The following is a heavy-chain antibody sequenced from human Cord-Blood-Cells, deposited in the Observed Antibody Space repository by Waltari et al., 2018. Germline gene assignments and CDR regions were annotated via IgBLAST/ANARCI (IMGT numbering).Heavy chain of an antibody. J-gene: IGHJ5*02. V-gene: IGHV4-39*01. D-gene: IGHD6-6*01. CDR1: GGSISSSSYY. CDR3: ARHPGRGIGIAARPGLFDWFDP. CDR2: IYYSGST. Sequence: QLQLQESGPGLVKPSETLSLTCTVSGGSISSSSYYWGWSLQPPGTGPEWLGSIYYSGSTYYNPSLKGRVTISVDTAKNQFSLKLSSVTAADTAVYYCARHPGRGIGIAARPGLFDWFDPWGQGTLVTVSS.